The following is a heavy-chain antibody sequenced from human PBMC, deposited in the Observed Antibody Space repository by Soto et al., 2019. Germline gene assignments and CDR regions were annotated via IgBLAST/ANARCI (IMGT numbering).Heavy chain of an antibody. CDR2: ISGRGSIT. J-gene: IGHJ5*02. Sequence: EVQLLESGGGLVQPGGSLRLSCAASGFPFSSRAMSWVRQSPGKGLEWVSAISGRGSITNYAASVKGRFTISSDTSKNTLYLQMNSLRADATAVYYCAEWASDCSCADCRAWGQGTLVTVSS. D-gene: IGHD2-15*01. CDR1: GFPFSSRA. CDR3: AEWASDCSCADCRA. V-gene: IGHV3-23*01.